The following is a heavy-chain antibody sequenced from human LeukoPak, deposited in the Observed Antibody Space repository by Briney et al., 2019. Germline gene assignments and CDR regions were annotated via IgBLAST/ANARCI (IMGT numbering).Heavy chain of an antibody. CDR3: ARTNLYYYGSGSYRPSIDY. Sequence: SETLSLTCAVYGGSFSGYYWSWIRQPPGKGVEWIGEINHRGSTNYNPSLKSRVTISVDTSKNQFSLKLSSVTAADTAVYYCARTNLYYYGSGSYRPSIDYWGQGTLVTVSS. D-gene: IGHD3-10*01. J-gene: IGHJ4*02. V-gene: IGHV4-34*01. CDR2: INHRGST. CDR1: GGSFSGYY.